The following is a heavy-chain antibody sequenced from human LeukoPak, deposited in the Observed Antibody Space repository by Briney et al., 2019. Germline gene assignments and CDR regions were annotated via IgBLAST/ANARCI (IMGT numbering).Heavy chain of an antibody. CDR3: ANSGYYSSFDY. CDR1: GFTFSSYA. CDR2: ISGSGGST. V-gene: IGHV3-23*01. D-gene: IGHD3-22*01. Sequence: GGSLRLSCAASGFTFSSYATSWVRQAPGKGLEWVSAISGSGGSTYYADSVKGRFTISRDNSKNTLYLQMNSLRAEDTAVYYCANSGYYSSFDYWGQGTLVTVSS. J-gene: IGHJ4*02.